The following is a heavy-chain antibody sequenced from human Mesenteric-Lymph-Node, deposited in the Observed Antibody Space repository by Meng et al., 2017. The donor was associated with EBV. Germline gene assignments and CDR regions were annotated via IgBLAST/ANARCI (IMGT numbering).Heavy chain of an antibody. V-gene: IGHV4-30-2*01. J-gene: IGHJ4*02. CDR3: ARAGAYYDVLTGFDY. CDR1: GGSLSSGGYS. Sequence: LQLKESGSRLVKPSQTLSLTCAVFGGSLSSGGYSWNWIRQTPGRGLEWIGYIYHTGTTYYNPSLKSRVTMSVDRSTNQSSLWLKSVTAADTAIYYCARAGAYYDVLTGFDYWGQGTLVTVSS. CDR2: IYHTGTT. D-gene: IGHD3-9*01.